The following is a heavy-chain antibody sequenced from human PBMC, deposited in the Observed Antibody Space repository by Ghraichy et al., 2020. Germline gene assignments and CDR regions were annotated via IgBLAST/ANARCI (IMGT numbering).Heavy chain of an antibody. CDR3: ARGDNGFGEPVTNWFDS. CDR2: INHSGST. Sequence: SETLSLTCAVYGGSFSGYYWTWIRQPPGKGLEWIGEINHSGSTNYNPSLKSRVTISVDTSKNQFSLKLSSVTAADTAVYYCARGDNGFGEPVTNWFDSWGQGTLVTVSS. D-gene: IGHD3-10*01. J-gene: IGHJ5*01. CDR1: GGSFSGYY. V-gene: IGHV4-34*01.